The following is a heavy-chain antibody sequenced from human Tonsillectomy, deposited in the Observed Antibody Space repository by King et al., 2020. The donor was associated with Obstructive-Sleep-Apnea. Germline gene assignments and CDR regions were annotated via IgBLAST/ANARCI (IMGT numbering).Heavy chain of an antibody. CDR1: GFRFSNYA. V-gene: IGHV3-23*04. J-gene: IGHJ3*02. D-gene: IGHD2-8*01. Sequence: VQLVESGGGLVQPGGSLRLSCVASGFRFSNYAMTWIRQTPGKGLEWVSAISGITGITYYADSVKGRFTISRDNSKNTLSWQMNSLRAEDTAVYYWARGSGMYVRGSFDIWGQGTMVTVSS. CDR3: ARGSGMYVRGSFDI. CDR2: ISGITGIT.